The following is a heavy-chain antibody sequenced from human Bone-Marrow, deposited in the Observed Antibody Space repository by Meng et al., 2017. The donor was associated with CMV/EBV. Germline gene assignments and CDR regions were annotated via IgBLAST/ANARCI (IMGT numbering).Heavy chain of an antibody. CDR3: ARDFYYDSSGYYPDY. J-gene: IGHJ4*02. V-gene: IGHV3-11*01. D-gene: IGHD3-22*01. Sequence: SGFSFSDYYMSWIRQAPGKGLEWVSYIRSGGSTIYNVDSVKGRFTISRDDAKNSLYLQMNNLTADDTAVYYCARDFYYDSSGYYPDYWGQGTLVTVSS. CDR1: GFSFSDYY. CDR2: IRSGGSTI.